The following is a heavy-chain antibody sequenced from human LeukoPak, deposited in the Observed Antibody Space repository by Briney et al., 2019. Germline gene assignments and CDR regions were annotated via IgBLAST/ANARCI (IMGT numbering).Heavy chain of an antibody. D-gene: IGHD6-19*01. CDR3: ARTKTGYSSGWSGDLDY. Sequence: GGSLRLSCAASGFTFSSHAIHWVRQAPGKGLEWVAVISYDGSNKYYADSVKGRFTISRDDSKNTLYLQMNSLRAEDTAVYHCARTKTGYSSGWSGDLDYWGQGTLVTVSS. J-gene: IGHJ4*02. CDR2: ISYDGSNK. V-gene: IGHV3-30*04. CDR1: GFTFSSHA.